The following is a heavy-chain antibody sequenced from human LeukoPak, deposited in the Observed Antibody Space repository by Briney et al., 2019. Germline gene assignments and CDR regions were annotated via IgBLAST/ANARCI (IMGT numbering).Heavy chain of an antibody. V-gene: IGHV1-2*02. Sequence: ASVKVSCKASGYTXTGYYMHWVRQAPGQGLEWMGWINPNSGGTNYAQKFQGRVTITRDTPTSTVYMVLSSLRSEDTAVYYCARDRYSISSLFDFWGQGTLVTVSS. J-gene: IGHJ4*02. CDR2: INPNSGGT. D-gene: IGHD6-6*01. CDR1: GYTXTGYY. CDR3: ARDRYSISSLFDF.